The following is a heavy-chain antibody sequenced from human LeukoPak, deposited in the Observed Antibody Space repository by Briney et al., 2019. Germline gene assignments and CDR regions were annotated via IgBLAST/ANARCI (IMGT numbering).Heavy chain of an antibody. CDR2: INPSGGST. D-gene: IGHD3-22*01. CDR3: ARAGSSGYLLDY. Sequence: ASVKVSCKASGYTFTSYYMHWVRQGPGQGLEWMGMINPSGGSTSYAQKFQGRVTMTRDTSTSTVYMEMSSLRSEDTAVYYCARAGSSGYLLDYWGQGTLVTVSS. V-gene: IGHV1-46*01. CDR1: GYTFTSYY. J-gene: IGHJ4*02.